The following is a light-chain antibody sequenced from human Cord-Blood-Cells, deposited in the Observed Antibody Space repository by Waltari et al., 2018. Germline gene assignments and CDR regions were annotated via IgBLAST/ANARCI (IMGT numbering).Light chain of an antibody. CDR3: QQYYSTPLT. J-gene: IGKJ4*01. CDR2: WAS. CDR1: QSVLYSSNNKNY. Sequence: DIVMTQSPDSLAVSLGERATINCTYSQSVLYSSNNKNYLAWYQQKPGQPPKLLIYWASTRESGVPDRFSGSGSGTDFTLTISSLQAEDVAVYYCQQYYSTPLTFGGGTKVEIK. V-gene: IGKV4-1*01.